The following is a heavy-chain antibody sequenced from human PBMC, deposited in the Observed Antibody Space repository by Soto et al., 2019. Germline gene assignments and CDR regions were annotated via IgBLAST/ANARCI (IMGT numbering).Heavy chain of an antibody. CDR2: IFHSGNA. V-gene: IGHV4-59*01. Sequence: SETLSLTCTVSGGSMRNVYWSWIRQPPGKRLEWIGFIFHSGNAKYNPSLKSRVTISIDTSKNQFSLSLDSVTAADTAVYFCVTAHAPTLPFDYWGLGTLATVPS. CDR3: VTAHAPTLPFDY. J-gene: IGHJ4*01. D-gene: IGHD1-26*01. CDR1: GGSMRNVY.